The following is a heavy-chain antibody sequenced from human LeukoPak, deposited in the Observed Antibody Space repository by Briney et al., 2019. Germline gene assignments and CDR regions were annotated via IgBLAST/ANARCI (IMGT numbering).Heavy chain of an antibody. CDR3: ASIYSSGYSYFDY. D-gene: IGHD5-18*01. V-gene: IGHV3-30-3*01. CDR1: GFTFTSYP. J-gene: IGHJ4*02. Sequence: GGSLRLSCAASGFTFTSYPIHWVRQAPGKGLDWVAVISDDGNNKYYSDSVKGRFTISRDNSKNTLYLQMNSLRAEDTAVYYCASIYSSGYSYFDYWGQGTLVTVSS. CDR2: ISDDGNNK.